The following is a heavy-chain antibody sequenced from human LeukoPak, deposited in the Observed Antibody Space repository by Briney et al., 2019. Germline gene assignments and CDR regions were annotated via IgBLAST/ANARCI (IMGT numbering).Heavy chain of an antibody. CDR2: IDPKSGGT. V-gene: IGHV1-2*02. J-gene: IGHJ2*01. CDR3: ATKLAIPQWYFDL. Sequence: GASVKVSSKPSGYTFTAYNIHWVRQAPGQGLEWMGWIDPKSGGTKYAQQFQGRVSMTRDTSMSTAYMEFSSLRPDDTAVYYCATKLAIPQWYFDLWGRGTQVTVSS. D-gene: IGHD3-9*01. CDR1: GYTFTAYN.